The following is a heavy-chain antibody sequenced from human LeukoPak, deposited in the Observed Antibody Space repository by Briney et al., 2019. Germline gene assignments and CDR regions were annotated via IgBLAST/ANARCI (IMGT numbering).Heavy chain of an antibody. Sequence: ASVNVSCKASGYIFTSDGISWVRQAPGQGLEWMGWISAYNGNTNYAQKLQGRVTMTTDTSTSTAYMELRSLRSDDTAVFYCARDPRGPNSSGFDYWGQGTLVTVSS. CDR2: ISAYNGNT. D-gene: IGHD6-19*01. V-gene: IGHV1-18*01. CDR3: ARDPRGPNSSGFDY. J-gene: IGHJ4*02. CDR1: GYIFTSDG.